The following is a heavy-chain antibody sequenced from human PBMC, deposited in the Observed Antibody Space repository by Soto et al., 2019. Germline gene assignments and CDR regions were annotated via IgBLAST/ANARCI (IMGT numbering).Heavy chain of an antibody. V-gene: IGHV3-23*01. CDR1: GFTFSNYG. CDR3: AKPHSYYDSSGYYYGLPAPPDY. CDR2: ISGSGGST. D-gene: IGHD3-22*01. Sequence: GSLRLSGAASGFTFSNYGMSWVRQAPGKGLEWVSAISGSGGSTYYADSVKGRFTISRDNSKNTLYLQMNSLRAEDTAVYYCAKPHSYYDSSGYYYGLPAPPDYWGQGTLVTVSS. J-gene: IGHJ4*02.